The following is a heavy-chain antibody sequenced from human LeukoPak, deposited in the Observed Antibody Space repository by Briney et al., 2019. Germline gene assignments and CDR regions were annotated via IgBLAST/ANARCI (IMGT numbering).Heavy chain of an antibody. D-gene: IGHD4-11*01. CDR2: IYYSGST. J-gene: IGHJ4*02. Sequence: PSDTLSLTCTVSGGSISSSSYYWGWIRQPPGKGLEWIGSIYYSGSTYYNPSLKSRVTISVDTSKNQFSLKLSSVTAADTAVYYCARQDYSNYSWGQGTLVTVSS. CDR3: ARQDYSNYS. V-gene: IGHV4-39*01. CDR1: GGSISSSSYY.